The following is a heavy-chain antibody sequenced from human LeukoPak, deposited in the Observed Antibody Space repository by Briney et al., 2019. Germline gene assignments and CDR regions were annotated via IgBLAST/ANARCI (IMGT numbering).Heavy chain of an antibody. D-gene: IGHD2-15*01. CDR1: GYTFTGYY. J-gene: IGHJ1*01. CDR2: INANSGGT. V-gene: IGHV1-2*02. Sequence: GASVKVSCKASGYTFTGYYMHWVRQAPGQGLEWMGWINANSGGTNYAQKFQGRVTMTRDTSISTAYMELSRLRSDDTAVYYCARDLGYCSGGSCYPYFQHWGQGTLVTVSS. CDR3: ARDLGYCSGGSCYPYFQH.